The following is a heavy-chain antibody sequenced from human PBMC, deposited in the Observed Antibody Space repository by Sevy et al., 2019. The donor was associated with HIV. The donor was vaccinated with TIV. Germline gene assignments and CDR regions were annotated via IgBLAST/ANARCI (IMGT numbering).Heavy chain of an antibody. J-gene: IGHJ4*02. D-gene: IGHD6-19*01. CDR2: IIPILGTV. CDR3: ARGGGNGWYYFDY. V-gene: IGHV1-69*13. Sequence: ASVKVYCKASGGTFSTYGISWVRQAPGQGPEWMGGIIPILGTVNYAQKFQGRVTITADESTKTAYMELSSLRSEDTAVYYCARGGGNGWYYFDYWGQETLVTVSS. CDR1: GGTFSTYG.